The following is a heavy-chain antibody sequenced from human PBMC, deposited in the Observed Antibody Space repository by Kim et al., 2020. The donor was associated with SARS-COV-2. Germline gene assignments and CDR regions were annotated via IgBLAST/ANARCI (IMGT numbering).Heavy chain of an antibody. V-gene: IGHV3-30*04. CDR3: ARDGPFPHNWFDP. CDR2: ISYDGSNK. Sequence: GGSLRLSCAASGFTFSSYAMHWVRQAPGKGLEWVAVISYDGSNKYYADSVKGRFTISRDNSKNTLYLQMNSLRAEDTAVYYCARDGPFPHNWFDPWGQGTLVTVSS. J-gene: IGHJ5*02. CDR1: GFTFSSYA.